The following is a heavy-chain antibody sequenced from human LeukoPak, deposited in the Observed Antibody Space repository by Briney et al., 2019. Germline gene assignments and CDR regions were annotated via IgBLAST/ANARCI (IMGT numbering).Heavy chain of an antibody. D-gene: IGHD1-1*01. CDR2: IYSSGST. CDR3: ARDGLGYGRPFDY. Sequence: SETLSLTCTVSGGSISSYYWSWIRQPPGKALEWIGYIYSSGSTNYNPSLKSRVTMSVDTSKNQFSLKLSSVAAADTAVYYCARDGLGYGRPFDYWGQGTLVTVSS. J-gene: IGHJ4*02. V-gene: IGHV4-59*01. CDR1: GGSISSYY.